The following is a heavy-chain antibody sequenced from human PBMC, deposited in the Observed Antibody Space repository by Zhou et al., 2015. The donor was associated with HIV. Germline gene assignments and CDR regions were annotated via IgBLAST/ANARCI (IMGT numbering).Heavy chain of an antibody. Sequence: QVQLVQSGAGVKKSGASVKVSCKASGYTFTNYYMHWVRQAPGQRLEWMGWINPNSGGTNYAQKFQGRVTMTRDTSISTAYVELSRLTSDDTAMYYCANAIRGXQTGPFDPWGQGTLVTVSS. CDR1: GYTFTNYY. D-gene: IGHD3-10*01. V-gene: IGHV1-2*02. J-gene: IGHJ5*02. CDR2: INPNSGGT. CDR3: ANAIRGXQTGPFDP.